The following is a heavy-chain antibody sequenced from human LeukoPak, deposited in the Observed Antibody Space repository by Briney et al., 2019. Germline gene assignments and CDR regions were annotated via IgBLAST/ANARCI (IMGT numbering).Heavy chain of an antibody. J-gene: IGHJ4*02. D-gene: IGHD1-1*01. CDR2: ISGSGGST. V-gene: IGHV3-23*01. CDR1: GLTFSSYA. CDR3: ATPGGTGTFPVDY. Sequence: PGGSRRFSVAASGLTFSSYAMSGFPKAPGKGRKGFSAISGSGGSTYYADSVKGRFTISRDNSKNTLYLQMNSLRAEDTAVYYCATPGGTGTFPVDYWGQGTLVTVSS.